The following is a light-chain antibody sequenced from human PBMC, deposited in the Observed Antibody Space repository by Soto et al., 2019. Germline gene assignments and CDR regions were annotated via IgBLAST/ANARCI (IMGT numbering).Light chain of an antibody. CDR2: RAS. V-gene: IGKV3-15*01. CDR3: LQYHNLWA. CDR1: QNIYYN. J-gene: IGKJ1*01. Sequence: LMTQSPATVSLSPAVTASLAFRASQNIYYNVAWYQQRPGQAPRLLIYRASTRAPGVPARFSGSGSGTEFTLTISSLQTEDFTVYSCLQYHNLWAFGQGTKVDIK.